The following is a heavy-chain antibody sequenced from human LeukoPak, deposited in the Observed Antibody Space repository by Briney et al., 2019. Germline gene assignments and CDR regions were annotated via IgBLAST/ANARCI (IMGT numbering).Heavy chain of an antibody. Sequence: PGGSLRLSCAVSGFTFSRYSMNWVRQAPGKGLEWVSYITSSSSTIYYADSVKGRFTISRDNAKNSLYLQMNSLRAEDTAVYYCAELGITMIGGVWGKGTTVTISS. D-gene: IGHD3-10*02. J-gene: IGHJ6*04. CDR3: AELGITMIGGV. CDR1: GFTFSRYS. V-gene: IGHV3-48*04. CDR2: ITSSSSTI.